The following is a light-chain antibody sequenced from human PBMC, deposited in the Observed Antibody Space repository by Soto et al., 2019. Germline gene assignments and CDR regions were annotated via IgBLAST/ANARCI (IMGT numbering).Light chain of an antibody. Sequence: EIVLTQSPATLSLSPGERATLSCRASQSFTTYLAWYQQKPGQAPRLLIYDTSNRATGIPARFSGSGSGTDFTLTISSLEPEAFAVYYCQQRASWPRTFGQGTKVEIK. CDR1: QSFTTY. CDR3: QQRASWPRT. CDR2: DTS. J-gene: IGKJ1*01. V-gene: IGKV3-11*01.